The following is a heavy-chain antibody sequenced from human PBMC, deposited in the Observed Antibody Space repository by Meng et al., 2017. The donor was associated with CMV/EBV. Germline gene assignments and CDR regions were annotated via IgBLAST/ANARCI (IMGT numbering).Heavy chain of an antibody. CDR2: INHSGST. Sequence: SETLSLTCAVYGGSFSGYYWSWIRQPPGKGLEWIGEINHSGSTNYNPSLKSRVTISVDTSKNQFSLKLSSVTAADTAVYYCARTRYRNPFDYWGQGTLVTVSS. V-gene: IGHV4-34*01. D-gene: IGHD3-16*02. CDR3: ARTRYRNPFDY. CDR1: GGSFSGYY. J-gene: IGHJ4*02.